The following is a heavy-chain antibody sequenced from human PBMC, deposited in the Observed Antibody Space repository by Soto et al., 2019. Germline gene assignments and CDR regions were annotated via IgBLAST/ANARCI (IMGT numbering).Heavy chain of an antibody. D-gene: IGHD2-8*01. CDR3: ASPAGGYCTNGVWCGGFDP. J-gene: IGHJ5*02. V-gene: IGHV1-69*01. Sequence: QVQLVQSGAEVQKPGSSVKVSCKASGGTFSSYAISWVRQAPGQGLEWMGGVIPIFGTANYAQKFQGRVTITADESASTAYMELSSLRSEDTAVYYCASPAGGYCTNGVWCGGFDPWGQGTLVTVSS. CDR2: VIPIFGTA. CDR1: GGTFSSYA.